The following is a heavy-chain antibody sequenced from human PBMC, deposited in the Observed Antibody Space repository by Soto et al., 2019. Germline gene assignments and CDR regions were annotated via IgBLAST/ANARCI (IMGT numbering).Heavy chain of an antibody. J-gene: IGHJ3*02. CDR3: ARESGAPDDAFDI. V-gene: IGHV1-18*01. D-gene: IGHD1-26*01. CDR2: ISAYNGNT. CDR1: GYTFTSYG. Sequence: ASVKVSCKASGYTFTSYGISWVRQAPGQGLEWMGWISAYNGNTNYAQKLQGRVTMTTDTSTSTAYTELRSLRSDDTAVYYCARESGAPDDAFDIWGQGTMVTVSS.